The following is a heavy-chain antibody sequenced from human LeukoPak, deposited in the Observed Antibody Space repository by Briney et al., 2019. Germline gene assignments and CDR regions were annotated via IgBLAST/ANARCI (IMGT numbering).Heavy chain of an antibody. V-gene: IGHV3-7*03. CDR3: AKDFYRLGEFDAFDN. J-gene: IGHJ3*02. Sequence: GGSLRLSCTASGFTFSDYWMSWVRQAPGKGLEWVADINLHGTEKRYGDSVKGRFFISRDNAKNSLFLQMNSLRVEDTALYYCAKDFYRLGEFDAFDNWGQGTMVTVSS. CDR1: GFTFSDYW. D-gene: IGHD3-16*01. CDR2: INLHGTEK.